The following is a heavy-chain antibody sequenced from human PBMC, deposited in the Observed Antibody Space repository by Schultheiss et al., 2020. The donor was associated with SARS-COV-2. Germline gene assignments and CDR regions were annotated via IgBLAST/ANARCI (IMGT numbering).Heavy chain of an antibody. CDR3: ARGPGRYFDRRGPFDY. CDR1: GFTFSSYA. D-gene: IGHD3-9*01. J-gene: IGHJ4*02. Sequence: GGSLRLSCAASGFTFSSYAMHWVRQAPGKGLEWVAVISYDGSNKYYADSVKGRFTISRDNSKNTLYLQMNSLRAEDTAVYYCARGPGRYFDRRGPFDYWGQGTLVTVSS. V-gene: IGHV3-30-3*01. CDR2: ISYDGSNK.